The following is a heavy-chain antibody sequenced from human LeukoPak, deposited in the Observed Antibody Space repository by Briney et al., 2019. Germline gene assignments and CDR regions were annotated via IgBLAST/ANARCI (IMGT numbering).Heavy chain of an antibody. D-gene: IGHD3-3*01. J-gene: IGHJ3*02. V-gene: IGHV3-21*01. CDR1: GFTFSSYS. CDR3: ARERVGPYYDFWSGHDAFDI. Sequence: GGSLRLSCAASGFTFSSYSMNWVRQAPGKGLEWVSSISTSSSYIYYADSVKGRFTISRDNAKNSLYLQMNSLRAEDTAVYYCARERVGPYYDFWSGHDAFDIWGQGTMVTVSS. CDR2: ISTSSSYI.